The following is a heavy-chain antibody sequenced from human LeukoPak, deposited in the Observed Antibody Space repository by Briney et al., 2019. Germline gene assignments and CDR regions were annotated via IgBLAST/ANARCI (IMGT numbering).Heavy chain of an antibody. CDR3: ARGGRVVVPAAGITMKAFVD. D-gene: IGHD2-2*01. J-gene: IGHJ4*02. CDR1: GYSISSGYY. V-gene: IGHV4-38-2*01. CDR2: IYHSGST. Sequence: KPSETLSLTCAVSGYSISSGYYWGWIRQPPGKGLEWIGSIYHSGSTYYNPSLKSRVTISVDTSKNQFSLKLSSVTAADTAVYYCARGGRVVVPAAGITMKAFVDWGQGTLVTVSS.